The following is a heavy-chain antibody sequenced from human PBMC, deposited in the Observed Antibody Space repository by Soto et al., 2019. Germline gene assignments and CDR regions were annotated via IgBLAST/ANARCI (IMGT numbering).Heavy chain of an antibody. V-gene: IGHV1-2*02. D-gene: IGHD6-6*01. J-gene: IGHJ4*02. Sequence: ASVKVSCKASGYTFTGYYMHWVRQAPGQGLEWMGWINPNSGGTNYAQKFQGRVTMTRDTSISTAYMELSRLRSDDTAVYYCASLDAAARPICFDYWGQGTLVTVSS. CDR1: GYTFTGYY. CDR3: ASLDAAARPICFDY. CDR2: INPNSGGT.